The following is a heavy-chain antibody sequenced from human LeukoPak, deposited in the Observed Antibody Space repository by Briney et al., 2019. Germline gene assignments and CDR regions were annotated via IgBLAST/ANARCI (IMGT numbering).Heavy chain of an antibody. D-gene: IGHD1-7*01. CDR3: AKDVQNNWNYEGAFDI. J-gene: IGHJ3*02. Sequence: PGGSLRLSYAASGFTFDDYAMHWVRQAPGKGLEWVSGIGWNGGSVGCADSVRGRFTISRDNAKNSLYVQMNGLRAEDMALYYCAKDVQNNWNYEGAFDIWGQGTMVTVSS. CDR2: IGWNGGSV. CDR1: GFTFDDYA. V-gene: IGHV3-9*03.